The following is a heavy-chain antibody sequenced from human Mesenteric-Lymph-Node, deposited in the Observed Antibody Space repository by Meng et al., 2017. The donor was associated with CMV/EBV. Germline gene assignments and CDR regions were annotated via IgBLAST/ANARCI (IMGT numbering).Heavy chain of an antibody. Sequence: ASVKVSCKASGYTFTSYGISWVRQAPGQGLEWMGWISAYNGNTNYAQKLQGRVTMTTDTSTSTAYMGLRSLRSDDTAVYYCARDTDVSITIFGVVTIYGMDVWGQGTTVTVSS. V-gene: IGHV1-18*01. CDR1: GYTFTSYG. CDR2: ISAYNGNT. D-gene: IGHD3-3*01. CDR3: ARDTDVSITIFGVVTIYGMDV. J-gene: IGHJ6*02.